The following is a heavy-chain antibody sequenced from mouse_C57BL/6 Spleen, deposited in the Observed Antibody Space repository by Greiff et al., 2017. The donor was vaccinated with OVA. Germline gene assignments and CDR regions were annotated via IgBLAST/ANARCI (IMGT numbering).Heavy chain of an antibody. D-gene: IGHD1-1*01. CDR2: ISYSGST. Sequence: DVKVEESGPGMVKPCQSLTLSCTVTGYSFTSGCDCHWIRHLPENKLEWMGYISYSGSTNYNTTFKSRISITHDTSKNHFFLKLNAVTAEDTATYYCARGSCDFDDWGQGTTLTVSS. V-gene: IGHV3-1*01. J-gene: IGHJ2*01. CDR1: GYSFTSGCD. CDR3: ARGSCDFDD.